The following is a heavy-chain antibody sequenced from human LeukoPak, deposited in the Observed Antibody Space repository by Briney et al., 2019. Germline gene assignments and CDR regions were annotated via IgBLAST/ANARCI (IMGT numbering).Heavy chain of an antibody. Sequence: ASVKISCKASGYTFTSHYMHWVRQAPGQGLEWMGVIHPSGSSTNYAQKFQGRLTMTKDTSTSTVYIELDSLTSDDTAVYYCARMDMDIAMVTNYLDHWGQGTPVIVSS. J-gene: IGHJ4*02. CDR1: GYTFTSHY. V-gene: IGHV1-46*01. D-gene: IGHD5-18*01. CDR3: ARMDMDIAMVTNYLDH. CDR2: IHPSGSST.